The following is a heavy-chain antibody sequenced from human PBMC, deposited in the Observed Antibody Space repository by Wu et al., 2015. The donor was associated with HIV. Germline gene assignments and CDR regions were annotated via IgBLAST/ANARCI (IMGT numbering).Heavy chain of an antibody. J-gene: IGHJ4*02. CDR1: GYAFTSYY. CDR2: INPGIGST. V-gene: IGHV1-46*01. CDR3: ARDKNPTVFDF. Sequence: QVQLVQSGAEMKKPGASVNISCEASGYAFTSYYIHWVRQAPGQGLEWLGLINPGIGSTYYAEKFQGRVTMTRDTSTNTVNMQLGTLTSEDTAVYYCARDKNPTVFDFWGQGTLVTVSS.